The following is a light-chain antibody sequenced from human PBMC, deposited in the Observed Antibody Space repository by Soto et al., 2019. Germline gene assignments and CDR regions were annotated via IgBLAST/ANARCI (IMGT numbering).Light chain of an antibody. CDR1: QSVFYSPTNKNN. Sequence: DIVMTHSPCSLAVSLGERATINCRSSQSVFYSPTNKNNLAWYQQKPGQPPKLLIYWASTRQSGVPDRFSGSGSATDFTLTISSLQAEDVAVYYCQQYYSSPPWTFGQGTKVDIK. J-gene: IGKJ1*01. CDR3: QQYYSSPPWT. CDR2: WAS. V-gene: IGKV4-1*01.